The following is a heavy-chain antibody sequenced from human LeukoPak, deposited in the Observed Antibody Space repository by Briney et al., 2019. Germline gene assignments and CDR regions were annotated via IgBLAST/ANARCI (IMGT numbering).Heavy chain of an antibody. CDR1: GFTFGDYG. V-gene: IGHV3-49*03. D-gene: IGHD3-10*01. J-gene: IGHJ4*02. CDR2: IRIKAYGGTT. Sequence: GGSLRLSCTASGFTFGDYGLSWFCQAPGKGLEWVGFIRIKAYGGTTEYAASVKGRFTISRDDSKSIAYLQMNSLKSEDTAIYYCTRMKEVYFHGSGTPTYYFDYWGQGTLVTVSS. CDR3: TRMKEVYFHGSGTPTYYFDY.